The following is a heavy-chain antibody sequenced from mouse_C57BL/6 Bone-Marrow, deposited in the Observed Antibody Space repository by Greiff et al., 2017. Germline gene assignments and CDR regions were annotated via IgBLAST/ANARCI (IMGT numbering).Heavy chain of an antibody. Sequence: VQGVESGAELVKPGASVKLSCKASGYTFTEYTIHWVKQRSGQGLEWIGWFYPGSGSIKYNEKFKDKATLTADKSSSTVYMELSRLTSEDSAVYFCARHEGFYGNYPHYFDYWGQGTTLTVSS. CDR2: FYPGSGSI. J-gene: IGHJ2*01. CDR3: ARHEGFYGNYPHYFDY. CDR1: GYTFTEYT. V-gene: IGHV1-62-2*01. D-gene: IGHD2-1*01.